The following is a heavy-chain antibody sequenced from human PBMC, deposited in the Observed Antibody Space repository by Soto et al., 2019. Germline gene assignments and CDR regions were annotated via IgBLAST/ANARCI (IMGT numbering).Heavy chain of an antibody. V-gene: IGHV1-18*01. J-gene: IGHJ6*02. CDR2: ISAYNGNT. CDR1: GYTFTSYG. D-gene: IGHD3-10*01. CDR3: ARRLNTMVRGNYYYGMDV. Sequence: QVQLVQSGAEVKKPGASVKVSCKASGYTFTSYGISWVRQAPGQGLEWMGWISAYNGNTNYAQKIQGRVTMTTDTSTSTAYMELRSLRSDDTAVYYCARRLNTMVRGNYYYGMDVWGQGTTVTVSS.